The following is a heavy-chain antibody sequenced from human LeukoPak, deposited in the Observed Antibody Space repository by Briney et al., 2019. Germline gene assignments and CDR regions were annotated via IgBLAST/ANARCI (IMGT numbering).Heavy chain of an antibody. CDR2: IKQDGSEK. CDR1: GFTFSSYW. CDR3: ARDPHISFGEFPYFDY. D-gene: IGHD3-10*01. J-gene: IGHJ4*02. V-gene: IGHV3-7*01. Sequence: TGGSLRLSCAASGFTFSSYWKSWVRQAPGKGLEWVANIKQDGSEKYYVDSVKGRFTISRDNAKSSLYLQMNSLRAEDTAVYYCARDPHISFGEFPYFDYWGQGTLVTVSS.